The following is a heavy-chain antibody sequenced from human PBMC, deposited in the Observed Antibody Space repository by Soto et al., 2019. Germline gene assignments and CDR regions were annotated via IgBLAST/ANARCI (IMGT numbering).Heavy chain of an antibody. CDR3: ARDWVWFGAHPIDY. V-gene: IGHV3-30*03. CDR2: ISYDGSNK. CDR1: GFTFSNYG. D-gene: IGHD3-10*01. J-gene: IGHJ4*02. Sequence: QVQLVESGGGVVQPGGSLRLSCAASGFTFSNYGMHWVRQAPGKGLEWVAVISYDGSNKYYADSVKGRFTISRDNSKNTLYLQMNSLTTEDTAVYYCARDWVWFGAHPIDYRGQGTLVTVSS.